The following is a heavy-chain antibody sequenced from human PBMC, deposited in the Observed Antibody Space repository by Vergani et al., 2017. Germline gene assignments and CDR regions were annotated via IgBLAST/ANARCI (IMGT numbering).Heavy chain of an antibody. V-gene: IGHV4-59*01. CDR3: ARGYQPYCSGGSCPFDY. CDR1: GGSISRYY. Sequence: QVQLQESGPGLVKPSETLSLTCTVSGGSISRYYWSWIRQPPGKGLEWIGYIYYSGSTNYNPSLKSRVTISVDTSKNQFSLKLSSVTAADTAVYYCARGYQPYCSGGSCPFDYWGQGTLVTVSS. J-gene: IGHJ4*02. D-gene: IGHD2-15*01. CDR2: IYYSGST.